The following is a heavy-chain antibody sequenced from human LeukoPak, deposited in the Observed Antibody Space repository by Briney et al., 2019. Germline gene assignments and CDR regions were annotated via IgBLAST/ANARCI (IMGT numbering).Heavy chain of an antibody. V-gene: IGHV4-38-2*01. CDR3: ARVNTVMGTFDY. D-gene: IGHD5-18*01. CDR1: GSSMSCSYY. CDR2: ISHSGST. Sequence: SESVSLTRAVSGSSMSCSYYEAWIRQRPGKGLEWIATISHSGSTYYNPSLKSRVTISVDMSQNQHSLRLNSVTVADTAVYFCARVNTVMGTFDYWGQGTPVTVSS. J-gene: IGHJ4*02.